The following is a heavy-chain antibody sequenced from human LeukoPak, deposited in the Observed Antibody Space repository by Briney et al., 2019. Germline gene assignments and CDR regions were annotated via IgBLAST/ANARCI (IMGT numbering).Heavy chain of an antibody. J-gene: IGHJ4*02. D-gene: IGHD3-16*01. CDR3: VKASWVSSTDAVR. CDR1: GLIFSSFA. CDR2: IRGNGET. Sequence: GGSLRLSCAASGLIFSSFAMSWVRQGPARGLEWVSSIRGNGETFHADSVKGRFTLSSDSSRNTVYFQLNNLRVEDTAIYYCVKASWVSSTDAVRWGQGTLVTVSS. V-gene: IGHV3-23*01.